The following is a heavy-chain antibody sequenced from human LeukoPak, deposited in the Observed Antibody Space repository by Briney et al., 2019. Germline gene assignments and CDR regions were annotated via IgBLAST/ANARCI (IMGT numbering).Heavy chain of an antibody. Sequence: SETLSLTCTVSGGSISSGAYYWSWIRQHPGTGLEWIGYIYYSGSTYYNPSLKSRVTISVDTSKNQFSLRLSSVTAADTAVYYCVSGNGYDFRYFDYWGQGTLVTVSS. CDR2: IYYSGST. D-gene: IGHD5-12*01. J-gene: IGHJ4*02. CDR1: GGSISSGAYY. V-gene: IGHV4-31*03. CDR3: VSGNGYDFRYFDY.